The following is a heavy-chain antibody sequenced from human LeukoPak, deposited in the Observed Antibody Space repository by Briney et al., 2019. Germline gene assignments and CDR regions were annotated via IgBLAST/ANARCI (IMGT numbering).Heavy chain of an antibody. CDR3: ARAYYDFSDFDY. CDR2: IYYRGGT. D-gene: IGHD3-3*01. J-gene: IGHJ4*02. V-gene: IGHV4-31*03. Sequence: SETLSLTCTVSGGSISSGGYYWSWIRQHPGKGLEWIGYIYYRGGTYYNPSLKSRVTISVDTSKNQFSLKLNSVTAADTAVYYCARAYYDFSDFDYWGQGTLVTVSS. CDR1: GGSISSGGYY.